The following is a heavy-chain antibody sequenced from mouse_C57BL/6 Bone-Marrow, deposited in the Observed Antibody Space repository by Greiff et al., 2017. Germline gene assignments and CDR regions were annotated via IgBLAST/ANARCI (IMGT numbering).Heavy chain of an antibody. Sequence: EVQLQESGAELVRPGAFVKLSFPASGFNIQDVFMHRVKQRPEQGLEWIGWIDPENGDTEYASQFQGKATITVDTSSNTAYLQLSSLTSEDTAVYYCTRIAYWGQGTRVTVSA. J-gene: IGHJ3*01. CDR2: IDPENGDT. CDR3: TRIAY. CDR1: GFNIQDVF. V-gene: IGHV14-4*01.